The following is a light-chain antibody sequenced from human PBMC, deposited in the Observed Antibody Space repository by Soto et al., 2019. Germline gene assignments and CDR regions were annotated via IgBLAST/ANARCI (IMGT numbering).Light chain of an antibody. J-gene: IGKJ1*01. Sequence: DIQMTQSPSSLSTSVVDRVTITFRASQSIGIYLNWYQQRPGKAPKLLIYAASSLQSGVPSRFSGSGSGTDFTLTISTLQPEDFATYYCQQSYSHPRTFGQGTKVDIK. CDR3: QQSYSHPRT. V-gene: IGKV1-39*01. CDR1: QSIGIY. CDR2: AAS.